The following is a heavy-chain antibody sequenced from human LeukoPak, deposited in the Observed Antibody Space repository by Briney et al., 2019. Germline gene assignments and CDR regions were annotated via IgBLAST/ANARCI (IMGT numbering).Heavy chain of an antibody. V-gene: IGHV4-4*02. CDR1: GFTFSSYSM. D-gene: IGHD3-10*01. Sequence: GSLRLSCAASGFTFSSYSMNWVRQPPGKGLEWIGEIYHSGSTNYNPSLKSRVTISVDKSKNQFSPKLSSVTAADTAVYYCASVWFGELLYHWGQGTLVTVSS. J-gene: IGHJ5*02. CDR2: IYHSGST. CDR3: ASVWFGELLYH.